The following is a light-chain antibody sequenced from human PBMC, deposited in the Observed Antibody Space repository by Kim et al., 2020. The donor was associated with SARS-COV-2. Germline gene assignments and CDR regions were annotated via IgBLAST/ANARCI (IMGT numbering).Light chain of an antibody. J-gene: IGKJ1*01. CDR3: QKYDGAPQT. V-gene: IGKV1-27*01. CDR2: AAS. Sequence: DIQMTQSPSSLSASVGDRVTIRCRASQGIANYLAWYQQKPGKVPKVLIYAASVLQSGVPSRFSGSGFGTTFTLTITTLQPEDVAVYYCQKYDGAPQTFGQGTKVDIK. CDR1: QGIANY.